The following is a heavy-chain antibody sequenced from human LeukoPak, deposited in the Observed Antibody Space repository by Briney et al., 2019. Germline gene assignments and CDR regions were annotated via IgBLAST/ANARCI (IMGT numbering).Heavy chain of an antibody. V-gene: IGHV1-46*01. CDR2: INPSGGST. CDR1: GHTFTSYY. CDR3: ARVRSRDGYRLFDY. Sequence: ASVKVSCKASGHTFTSYYMHWVRQAPGQGLEWMGIINPSGGSTSYAQKFQGRVTMTRDMPTSTVYMELSSLRSEDTAGYYCARVRSRDGYRLFDYWGQGTLVTVSS. J-gene: IGHJ4*02. D-gene: IGHD5-24*01.